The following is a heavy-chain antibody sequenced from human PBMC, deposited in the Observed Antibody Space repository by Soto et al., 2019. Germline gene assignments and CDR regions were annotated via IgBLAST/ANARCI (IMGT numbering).Heavy chain of an antibody. CDR2: NNAGNGNT. V-gene: IGHV1-3*01. J-gene: IGHJ4*02. Sequence: ASVKVSSKASGYTFTSYAMHWVRQAPGQRLEWMGWNNAGNGNTKYSQKCQGRVTITRDTSASTAYMELSSLRSEDTSVYYCARGLNGYLHYFDYWGQGTPVTVS. CDR1: GYTFTSYA. D-gene: IGHD5-18*01. CDR3: ARGLNGYLHYFDY.